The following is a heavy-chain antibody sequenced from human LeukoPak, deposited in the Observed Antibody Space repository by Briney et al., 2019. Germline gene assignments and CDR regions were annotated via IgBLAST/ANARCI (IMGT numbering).Heavy chain of an antibody. CDR3: AREGYYYDSSGYWVDY. V-gene: IGHV4-38-2*02. J-gene: IGHJ4*02. D-gene: IGHD3-22*01. Sequence: SETLSLTCTVSGYSISSGYYWGWMLQPPGKGLEWIGSIYHSGSTYYNPSLKSRVTISVDTSKNQFSLKLSSVTDADTDVYDCAREGYYYDSSGYWVDYWGQGTLVTVSS. CDR1: GYSISSGYY. CDR2: IYHSGST.